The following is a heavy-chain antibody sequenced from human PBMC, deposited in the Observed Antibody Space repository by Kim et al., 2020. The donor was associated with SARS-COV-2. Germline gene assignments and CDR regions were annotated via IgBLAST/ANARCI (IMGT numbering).Heavy chain of an antibody. CDR3: ARRSAGYDAFDI. J-gene: IGHJ3*02. D-gene: IGHD5-18*01. V-gene: IGHV4-59*08. Sequence: NDNPALKSRVTITVDTSKKEFSLKLSTGTAADTAIDYCARRSAGYDAFDIWGQGTMVTVSS.